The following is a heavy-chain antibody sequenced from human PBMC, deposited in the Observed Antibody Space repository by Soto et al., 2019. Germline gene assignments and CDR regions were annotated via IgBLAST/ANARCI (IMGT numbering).Heavy chain of an antibody. V-gene: IGHV4-39*01. Sequence: SETLTLTCTVSGVSINSKAYYWVWLRQPPGKGLEWIESMFYSGTTYYDPSLKSRITIAVDSSKNQFSLSLSSVTAADTAFYYCARKEDGYNRLFDYWGQGILVTVSS. J-gene: IGHJ4*02. CDR1: GVSINSKAYY. CDR2: MFYSGTT. CDR3: ARKEDGYNRLFDY. D-gene: IGHD5-12*01.